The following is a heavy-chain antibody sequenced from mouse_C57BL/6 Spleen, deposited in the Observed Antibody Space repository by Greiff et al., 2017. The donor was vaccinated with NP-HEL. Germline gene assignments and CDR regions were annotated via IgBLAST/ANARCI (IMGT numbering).Heavy chain of an antibody. CDR1: GFNIKDYY. CDR2: IDPEDGDT. CDR3: TRYYGSSPPLDY. D-gene: IGHD1-1*01. V-gene: IGHV14-1*01. Sequence: VQLQQSGAELVRPGASVKLSCTASGFNIKDYYMHWVKQRPEQGLGWIGRIDPEDGDTASAPKFHGKATMTADTSSNTAYLQLTSLTSEHTAVYYCTRYYGSSPPLDYWGQGTTLTVSS. J-gene: IGHJ2*01.